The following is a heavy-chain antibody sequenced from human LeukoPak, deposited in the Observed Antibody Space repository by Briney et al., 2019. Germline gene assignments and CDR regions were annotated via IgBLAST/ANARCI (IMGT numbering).Heavy chain of an antibody. CDR3: AKPRAMTTGVGRYFDL. CDR2: ISGGGENT. J-gene: IGHJ2*01. V-gene: IGHV3-23*01. CDR1: GFTFTSYA. Sequence: GGSLRLSCAASGFTFTSYAMSWIRQAPGKGLEWVSAISGGGENTYYADSVKGRFTISRDNSKNTLYLQMNSLRAEDTATYYCAKPRAMTTGVGRYFDLWGRGTLVTVSS. D-gene: IGHD1-1*01.